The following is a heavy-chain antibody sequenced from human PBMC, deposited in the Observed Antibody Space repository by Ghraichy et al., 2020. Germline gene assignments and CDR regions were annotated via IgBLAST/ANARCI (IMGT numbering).Heavy chain of an antibody. D-gene: IGHD2/OR15-2a*01. V-gene: IGHV3-30*18. CDR1: GFTFRTYG. CDR3: VKDQASGDSWPEYYFDY. Sequence: GGSLRLSCAASGFTFRTYGMHWVRQAPGKGLEWVAVISYDGNNKYYADSVKGRFTISRDNSKNTLSLEMSSLRADDTAVNYCVKDQASGDSWPEYYFDYWGQGTLITVAS. CDR2: ISYDGNNK. J-gene: IGHJ4*02.